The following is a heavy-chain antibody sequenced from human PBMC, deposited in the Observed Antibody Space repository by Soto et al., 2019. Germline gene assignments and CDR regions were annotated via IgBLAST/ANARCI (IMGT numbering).Heavy chain of an antibody. Sequence: HPWGSLRLSCAASGFTFSSYGMSWVRQAPGKGLEWVANIKEDGSEKYYVDSVKGRFTISRDNAKNSLYLQMNSLRAEDTAVYYCARDRGMYSTSSLDYWGQGTLVTVSS. J-gene: IGHJ4*02. CDR1: GFTFSSYG. CDR3: ARDRGMYSTSSLDY. CDR2: IKEDGSEK. V-gene: IGHV3-7*01. D-gene: IGHD6-6*01.